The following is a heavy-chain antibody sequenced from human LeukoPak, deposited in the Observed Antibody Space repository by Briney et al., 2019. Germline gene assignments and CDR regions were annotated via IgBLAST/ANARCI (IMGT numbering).Heavy chain of an antibody. Sequence: GRSLRLSCAASGFTFSSYGMHWVRQAPGKGLEWVAVIWYDGSNKYYADSVKGRFTISRDNSKNTLYLQVNSLRAEDTAVYYCAKELSSGWYYFDYWGQGTLVTVSS. CDR1: GFTFSSYG. CDR2: IWYDGSNK. J-gene: IGHJ4*02. CDR3: AKELSSGWYYFDY. V-gene: IGHV3-33*06. D-gene: IGHD6-19*01.